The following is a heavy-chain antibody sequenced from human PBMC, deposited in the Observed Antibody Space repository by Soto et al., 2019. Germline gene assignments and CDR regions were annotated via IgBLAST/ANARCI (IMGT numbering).Heavy chain of an antibody. J-gene: IGHJ3*02. Sequence: QVQLVESGGGVVQPGRSLRLSCAASGFTFSSYAMHWVRQAPGKGLEWVAVISYDGSNKYYADSVKGRFTISRDNSKNTLYLQMNSLRSEDTAVYYCARGYSSCWDDAFDIWGQGTMVTVSS. D-gene: IGHD6-19*01. CDR3: ARGYSSCWDDAFDI. CDR2: ISYDGSNK. CDR1: GFTFSSYA. V-gene: IGHV3-30-3*01.